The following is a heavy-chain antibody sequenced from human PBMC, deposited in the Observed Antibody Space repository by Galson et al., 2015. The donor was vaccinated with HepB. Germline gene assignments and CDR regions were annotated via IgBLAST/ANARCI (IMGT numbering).Heavy chain of an antibody. V-gene: IGHV3-21*01. CDR2: ISSSSSYI. J-gene: IGHJ4*02. CDR1: GFTFSSYT. CDR3: ARFPDPGYNYGYFDY. Sequence: SLRLSCAASGFTFSSYTMNWVRQAPGKGLEWVSSISSSSSYIYCADSVKGRFTISRDNAKNSLYLQMNSLRAEDTAMYYCARFPDPGYNYGYFDYWGQGTLVTVSS. D-gene: IGHD5-18*01.